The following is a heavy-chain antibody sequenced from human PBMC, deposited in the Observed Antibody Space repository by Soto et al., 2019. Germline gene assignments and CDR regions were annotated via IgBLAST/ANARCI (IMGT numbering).Heavy chain of an antibody. CDR3: ARIYTPMIKVLGETNPEGTYNDY. CDR1: GGSVSSGSYY. Sequence: SETLSLTCTVSGGSVSSGSYYWSWIRQPPGKGLEWIGYIYYSGSTNYNPSLKSRVTISVDTSKNQFSLKLSSLRSEDTAVYYCARIYTPMIKVLGETNPEGTYNDYWGQGTLVTVSS. J-gene: IGHJ4*02. CDR2: IYYSGST. D-gene: IGHD3-16*01. V-gene: IGHV4-61*01.